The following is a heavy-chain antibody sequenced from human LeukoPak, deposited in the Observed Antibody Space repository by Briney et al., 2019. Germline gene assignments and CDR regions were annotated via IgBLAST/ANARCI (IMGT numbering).Heavy chain of an antibody. CDR1: GFTFSSYA. V-gene: IGHV3-23*01. CDR2: ISPSGGSL. J-gene: IGHJ4*02. Sequence: GGSLRLSCAASGFTFSSYAMSWVRQAPGEPLEWVSTISPSGGSLYYADSVKGRFTISRDNSKNTLYLQMNSLRAEDTATYYCAKFSHPTRSGSDYWGQGTLVTVSS. D-gene: IGHD3-22*01. CDR3: AKFSHPTRSGSDY.